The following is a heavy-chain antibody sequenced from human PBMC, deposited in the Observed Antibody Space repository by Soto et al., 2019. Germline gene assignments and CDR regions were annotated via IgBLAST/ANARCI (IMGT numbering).Heavy chain of an antibody. CDR1: GFTFSDHA. V-gene: IGHV3-23*01. CDR3: ARRAFCGGDCTARPQDYYGMDV. CDR2: ISGGGSGA. J-gene: IGHJ6*02. D-gene: IGHD2-21*02. Sequence: EVQLLESGGGLVQPGGSLRLSCTASGFTFSDHAMTWVRQAPGKGLEWLSGISGGGSGAYYADSVKGRFTVSRANSNNTLFLQMDSLRVEDTAVYYCARRAFCGGDCTARPQDYYGMDVWGQGTAVTVSS.